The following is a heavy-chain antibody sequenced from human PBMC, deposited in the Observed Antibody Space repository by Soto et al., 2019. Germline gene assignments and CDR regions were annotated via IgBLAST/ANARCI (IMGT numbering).Heavy chain of an antibody. D-gene: IGHD3-22*01. Sequence: QVQLVESGGGVVQPGRSLRLSCAASGFTFSSYGMHWVRQAPGKGLEWVAVISYDGSNKYYADSVKGRFTISRDNSKNTLYLPMNSLRAEDTAVYYCAKSADYYDSSGPQDYWGQGTLVTVSS. CDR3: AKSADYYDSSGPQDY. V-gene: IGHV3-30*18. J-gene: IGHJ4*02. CDR1: GFTFSSYG. CDR2: ISYDGSNK.